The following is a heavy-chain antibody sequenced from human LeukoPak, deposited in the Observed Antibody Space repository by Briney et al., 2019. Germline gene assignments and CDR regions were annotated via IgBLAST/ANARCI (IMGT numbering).Heavy chain of an antibody. D-gene: IGHD6-13*01. CDR3: ASGAGYSSSWSAFDI. J-gene: IGHJ3*02. V-gene: IGHV3-7*05. CDR2: IKQDGSER. Sequence: GGSLRLSCAASGFTFSSHWMNWVRQAPGKGLEWVAKIKQDGSERYYVDSVKGRFTISRDNAKNSLYLQMNSLRAEDTAVYYCASGAGYSSSWSAFDIWGQGTMVTVSS. CDR1: GFTFSSHW.